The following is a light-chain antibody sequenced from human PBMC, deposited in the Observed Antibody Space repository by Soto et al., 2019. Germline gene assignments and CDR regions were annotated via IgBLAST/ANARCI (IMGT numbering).Light chain of an antibody. Sequence: EIVMTQSPATLSVSPGERATLSCRASQSISTNLAWYQQKPGQAPRLLIHSASTRAIGIPARFSGTGSGTEFSLIVSSLQSEDFAVYYCQQYNNWPRALTFGGGTKVEIK. CDR3: QQYNNWPRALT. CDR1: QSISTN. CDR2: SAS. J-gene: IGKJ4*01. V-gene: IGKV3D-15*01.